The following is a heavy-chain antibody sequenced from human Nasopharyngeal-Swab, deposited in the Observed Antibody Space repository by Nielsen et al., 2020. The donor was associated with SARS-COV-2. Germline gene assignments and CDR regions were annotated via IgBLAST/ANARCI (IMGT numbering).Heavy chain of an antibody. J-gene: IGHJ4*02. V-gene: IGHV3-21*01. D-gene: IGHD3-22*01. CDR1: GFTFSSYS. Sequence: GESLKISCAASGFTFSSYSMNWVRQAPGKGLEWVSSISSSSYIYYADSVKGRFTISRDNAKNSLYLQMNSLRAEDTAVYYCARGGNIVVVITHEVSYFDYWGQGTLVTVSS. CDR2: ISSSSYI. CDR3: ARGGNIVVVITHEVSYFDY.